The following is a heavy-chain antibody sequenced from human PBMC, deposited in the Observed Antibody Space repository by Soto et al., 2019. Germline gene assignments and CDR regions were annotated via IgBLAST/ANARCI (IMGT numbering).Heavy chain of an antibody. V-gene: IGHV3-74*01. CDR3: ARGLSGYYGFDY. Sequence: EVQLVESGGGLVQFGGSLRLSCAASGFNFSSYWMHWVRQVPGKGLVWVSRIKGEGTNTGYADSVKGRFTISRDNVKNTLYLQMNSLRAEDTAVYYCARGLSGYYGFDYWGQGTLVTVSS. CDR2: IKGEGTNT. D-gene: IGHD5-12*01. CDR1: GFNFSSYW. J-gene: IGHJ4*02.